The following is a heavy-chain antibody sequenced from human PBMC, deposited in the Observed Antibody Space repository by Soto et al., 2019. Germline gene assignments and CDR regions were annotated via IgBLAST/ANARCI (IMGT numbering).Heavy chain of an antibody. CDR1: GYTFSTHA. Sequence: GSSVKVSCKASGYTFSTHAMHWVRQAPGQSLEWMGWINGGTGQTKHSHRFQDRISITRDTSANTAYMELSSLRSEDTAVDYCARGKGMEENYYYYGLDIWGQGTTVTVSS. CDR2: INGGTGQT. J-gene: IGHJ6*02. V-gene: IGHV1-3*01. CDR3: ARGKGMEENYYYYGLDI. D-gene: IGHD1-1*01.